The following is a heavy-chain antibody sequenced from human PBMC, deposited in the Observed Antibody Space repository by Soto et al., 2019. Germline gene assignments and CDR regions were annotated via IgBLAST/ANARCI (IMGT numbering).Heavy chain of an antibody. CDR2: INHSGST. CDR3: ARGPARGVGATIYYYYGMDV. CDR1: GGSFSGYY. V-gene: IGHV4-34*01. D-gene: IGHD1-26*01. J-gene: IGHJ6*02. Sequence: SETLSLTCAVYGGSFSGYYWSWIRQPPGKGLEWIGEINHSGSTNYNPSLKSRVTISVDTSKNQFSLKLSSVTAADTAVYYCARGPARGVGATIYYYYGMDVWGQGTTVTVSS.